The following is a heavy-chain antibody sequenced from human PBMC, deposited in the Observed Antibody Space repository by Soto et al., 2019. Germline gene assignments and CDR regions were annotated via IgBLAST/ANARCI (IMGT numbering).Heavy chain of an antibody. CDR3: AKVIRPENTLYGMDV. J-gene: IGHJ6*02. CDR1: GFTFSSYA. D-gene: IGHD3-3*01. Sequence: EVQLLESGGGLVQPGGSLRLSCAASGFTFSSYAMTWVRQAPGKGLEWVSTISGSAGSTTYHAASVRGRFTMSRDNSKKTLSLQMNSLRPEDTAVYYCAKVIRPENTLYGMDVWGRGTTVTVSS. V-gene: IGHV3-23*01. CDR2: ISGSAGSTT.